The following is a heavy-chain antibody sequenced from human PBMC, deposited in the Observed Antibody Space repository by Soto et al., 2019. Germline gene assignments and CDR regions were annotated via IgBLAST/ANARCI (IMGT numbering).Heavy chain of an antibody. CDR3: ARDTPVDQQWLVHFDY. D-gene: IGHD6-19*01. CDR2: ISAYNGNT. Sequence: QVQLVQSGAEVKKPGASVKVSCKASGYTFTSYGISWVRQAPGQGLEWMGWISAYNGNTNYAQKLQGRVTMTTDTSTRTAYMELRSLRSDDTAVYYCARDTPVDQQWLVHFDYLGQGTLVTVSS. CDR1: GYTFTSYG. V-gene: IGHV1-18*04. J-gene: IGHJ4*02.